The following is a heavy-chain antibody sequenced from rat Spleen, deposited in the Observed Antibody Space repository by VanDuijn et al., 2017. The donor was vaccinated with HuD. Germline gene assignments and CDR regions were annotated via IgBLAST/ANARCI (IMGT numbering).Heavy chain of an antibody. V-gene: IGHV5-25*01. CDR2: ITSGGSNT. CDR3: AKDHTYYWWYFDF. CDR1: GFTFSSFA. D-gene: IGHD1-7*01. Sequence: EVQLVESGGGLVQPGRSLKLSCAASGFTFSSFAMAWVRQAPKKGLEWVATITSGGSNTYYPDSVKGRFTISRDNAKSTLYLQMDSLRSEDTATYYCAKDHTYYWWYFDFWGPGTMVTVSS. J-gene: IGHJ1*01.